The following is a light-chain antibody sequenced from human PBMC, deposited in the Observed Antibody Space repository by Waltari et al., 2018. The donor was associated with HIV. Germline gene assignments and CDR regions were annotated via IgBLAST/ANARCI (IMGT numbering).Light chain of an antibody. CDR2: DTR. Sequence: QSVLTQPPSVSGAPGQGVTIPCTRGRSNVGSGYELNWYQHLPGAAPKLLIYDTRSRPSGVPDRFSGSMSGTSASLTITGLQAEDEGDYYCQSYDRSLSGVVFGGGTKLTVL. CDR1: RSNVGSGYE. CDR3: QSYDRSLSGVV. V-gene: IGLV1-40*01. J-gene: IGLJ2*01.